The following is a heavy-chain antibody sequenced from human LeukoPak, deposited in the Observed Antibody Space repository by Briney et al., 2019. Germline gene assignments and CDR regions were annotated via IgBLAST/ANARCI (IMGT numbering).Heavy chain of an antibody. D-gene: IGHD1-14*01. J-gene: IGHJ5*02. CDR1: GFSISSDF. CDR2: LYNTGTT. Sequence: PGGSLRLSCAASGFSISSDFMTWVRQAPGRGLEWASVLYNTGTTSYADSVKGRFTISRDESKNTIYLQMSSLTVEDTARYYCASGIDRWGQGTLVTVSS. CDR3: ASGIDR. V-gene: IGHV3-53*01.